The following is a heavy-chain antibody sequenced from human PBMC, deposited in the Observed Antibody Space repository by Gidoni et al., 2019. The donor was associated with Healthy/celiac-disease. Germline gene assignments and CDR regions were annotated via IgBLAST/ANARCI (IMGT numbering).Heavy chain of an antibody. Sequence: EVQLVESGGGWVQPGGFMRLSCPAAGSPVSSYWLSWVSQAPGKGLEWVANIKQDGSGKYYVDSVKVRFTISRDNAKNSLYLQMNSLRAEDTAVYYCVTFGELLLGADYWGQGTLVTVSS. V-gene: IGHV3-7*01. CDR2: IKQDGSGK. J-gene: IGHJ4*02. CDR3: VTFGELLLGADY. D-gene: IGHD3-10*01. CDR1: GSPVSSYW.